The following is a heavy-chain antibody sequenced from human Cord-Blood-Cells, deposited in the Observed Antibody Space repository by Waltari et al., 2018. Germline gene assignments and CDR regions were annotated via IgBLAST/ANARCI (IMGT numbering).Heavy chain of an antibody. V-gene: IGHV4-34*01. J-gene: IGHJ4*02. CDR1: GGSFSGYY. CDR3: ARGMHCSGGSCPIDY. CDR2: INHSGST. Sequence: QVQLQQWGAGLLKPSETLSLTCAVYGGSFSGYYWSWIRQPPGKGLEWIGEINHSGSTNYNPSLKGRVTISVDTSKNQFSLKLSSVTAADTAVYYCARGMHCSGGSCPIDYWGQGTLVTVSS. D-gene: IGHD2-15*01.